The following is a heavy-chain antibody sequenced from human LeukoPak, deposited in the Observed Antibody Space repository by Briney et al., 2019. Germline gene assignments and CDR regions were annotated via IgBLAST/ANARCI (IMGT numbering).Heavy chain of an antibody. V-gene: IGHV4-61*01. CDR3: ARESTVVARHFDY. D-gene: IGHD4-23*01. Sequence: PSETLSLTCTVSGGSVSSGSYYWSWIRQPPGKGLEWIGYIYYSGSANYTPSLKSRVIMSVDTSKNQFSLKLSSVTAADTAVYYCARESTVVARHFDYWGQGTLVTVSS. CDR1: GGSVSSGSYY. CDR2: IYYSGSA. J-gene: IGHJ4*02.